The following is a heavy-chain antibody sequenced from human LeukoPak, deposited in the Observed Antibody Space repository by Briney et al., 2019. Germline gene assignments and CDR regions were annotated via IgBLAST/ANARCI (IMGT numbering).Heavy chain of an antibody. J-gene: IGHJ6*03. D-gene: IGHD5-24*01. Sequence: SQTLSLTCAISGDSVSSNIAAWHWIRQSPSRGLEWLGRTYYKSKWYNDYAVSVKSRITINPDTSKNQFSLQLNSVTPEDTAVYYCARDSQGMATWFYYYYYYMDVWGKGTTVTVSS. CDR3: ARDSQGMATWFYYYYYYMDV. CDR2: TYYKSKWYN. V-gene: IGHV6-1*01. CDR1: GDSVSSNIAA.